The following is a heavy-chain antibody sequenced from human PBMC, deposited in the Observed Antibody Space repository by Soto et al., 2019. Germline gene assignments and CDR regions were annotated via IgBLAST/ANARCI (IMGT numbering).Heavy chain of an antibody. CDR2: ISDSGATT. J-gene: IGHJ3*01. CDR1: GFIFSRYA. CDR3: AGDARWGPANSEFGGFDV. Sequence: EVQLLESGGGLVQPGGSLRLSCAASGFIFSRYAMTWVRQAPGKGLEWVSVISDSGATTYYPDSVKGRFTVSRDNSKNTLPLQMNSLRDEDTAVYYCAGDARWGPANSEFGGFDVWGQGTMVTVSS. V-gene: IGHV3-23*01. D-gene: IGHD2-15*01.